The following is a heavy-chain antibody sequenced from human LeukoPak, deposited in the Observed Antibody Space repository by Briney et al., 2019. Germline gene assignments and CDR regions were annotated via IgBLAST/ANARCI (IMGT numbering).Heavy chain of an antibody. CDR3: ARDHAGSGSYFTPYYFDY. Sequence: SETLSLTCTVSGGSISSYYWSWIRQPPGKGLEWIGYIYYSGSTNYNPSLKSRVTISVGTSKNQFSLKLSSVTAADTAVYYCARDHAGSGSYFTPYYFDYWGQGTLVTVSS. D-gene: IGHD3-10*01. J-gene: IGHJ4*02. CDR2: IYYSGST. CDR1: GGSISSYY. V-gene: IGHV4-59*01.